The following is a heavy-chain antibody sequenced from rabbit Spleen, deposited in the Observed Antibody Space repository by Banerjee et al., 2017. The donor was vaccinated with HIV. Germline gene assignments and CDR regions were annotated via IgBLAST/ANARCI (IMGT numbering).Heavy chain of an antibody. J-gene: IGHJ6*01. Sequence: QSLEESGGDLVKPGASLTLTCRASGVSFSGDSYMCWVRQAPGKGLEWIACIDTGSSGFTYFATWAKGRFTISKTSSTTVTLQMTSLTVADTATYFCARDTGSSFSSYGMDLWGQGTLVTVS. D-gene: IGHD8-1*01. CDR1: GVSFSGDSY. CDR3: ARDTGSSFSSYGMDL. V-gene: IGHV1S40*01. CDR2: IDTGSSGFT.